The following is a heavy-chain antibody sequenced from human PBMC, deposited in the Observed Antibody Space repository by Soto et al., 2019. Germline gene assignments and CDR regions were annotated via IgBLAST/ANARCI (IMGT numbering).Heavy chain of an antibody. CDR3: AQTLGSAVAGPGRFDL. V-gene: IGHV1-69*12. CDR1: GGTFSRYA. CDR2: ITPMFGTA. Sequence: QVQLVQAGAEVKEPGSSVKVSCKASGGTFSRYAISWVRQAPGPGLEWMGGITPMFGTANYAQKFQGRVTITADESTSTVHMELRRLRSEDTAVYYCAQTLGSAVAGPGRFDLWGRGTLVIVSS. D-gene: IGHD6-19*01. J-gene: IGHJ2*01.